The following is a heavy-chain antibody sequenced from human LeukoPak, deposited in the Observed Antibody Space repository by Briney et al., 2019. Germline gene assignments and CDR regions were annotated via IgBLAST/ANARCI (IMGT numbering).Heavy chain of an antibody. D-gene: IGHD3-3*01. J-gene: IGHJ5*02. CDR3: ARVRYYDFWSGPGWFDP. Sequence: GASVKVSCKASGYTFTSYYIHWVRQAPGQGLEWMGIINPSGGSTSYAQKFQGRVTMTRDTSTSTVYMELSSLRSEDTAVYYCARVRYYDFWSGPGWFDPWGQGTLVTVSS. V-gene: IGHV1-46*01. CDR1: GYTFTSYY. CDR2: INPSGGST.